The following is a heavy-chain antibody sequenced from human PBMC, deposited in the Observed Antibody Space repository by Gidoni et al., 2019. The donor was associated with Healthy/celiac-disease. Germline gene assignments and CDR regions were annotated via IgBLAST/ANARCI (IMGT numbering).Heavy chain of an antibody. CDR2: ISGSGGST. V-gene: IGHV3-23*01. CDR1: GLTFSRYA. Sequence: EVQPLESGGGLVQPGGSPRLSCSASGLTFSRYAMSWVRQAPGKGLEWVSAISGSGGSTYYADSVKGRFTISRDNSKNTLYLQMNSLRAEDTAVYYCAKEGNYFRGHIDYWGQGTLVTVSS. CDR3: AKEGNYFRGHIDY. D-gene: IGHD4-4*01. J-gene: IGHJ4*02.